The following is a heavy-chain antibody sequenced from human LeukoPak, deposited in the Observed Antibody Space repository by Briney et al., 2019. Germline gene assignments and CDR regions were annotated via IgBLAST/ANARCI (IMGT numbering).Heavy chain of an antibody. CDR2: IYRSGST. CDR1: GGSISSSNW. D-gene: IGHD2-15*01. J-gene: IGHJ6*03. V-gene: IGHV4-4*02. CDR3: VREGGGCGGSCSPLGYYSMDV. Sequence: SGTLSLTCAVSGGSISSSNWWSWVRQPPGKGLEWIGEIYRSGSTNYNPSLKSRVTISVDTSKNQFSLKLSSVTAADTAVYYCVREGGGCGGSCSPLGYYSMDVWGKGTTVIVSS.